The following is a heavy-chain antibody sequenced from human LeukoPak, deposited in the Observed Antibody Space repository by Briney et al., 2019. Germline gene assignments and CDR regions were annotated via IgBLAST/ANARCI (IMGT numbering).Heavy chain of an antibody. CDR3: ARVYYGSGKGYFQD. CDR1: GFTFSDYY. V-gene: IGHV3-11*04. D-gene: IGHD3-10*01. Sequence: GGSLRLSCAASGFTFSDYYMSWIRQAPGKGLEWVSYISSSSSNIYYADSVKGRFTISRDNAKNSLYLQMNSLRAEDTAVYYCARVYYGSGKGYFQDWGQGTLITVSS. J-gene: IGHJ1*01. CDR2: ISSSSSNI.